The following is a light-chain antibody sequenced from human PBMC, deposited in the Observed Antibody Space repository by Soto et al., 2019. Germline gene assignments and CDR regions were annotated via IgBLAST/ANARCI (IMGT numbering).Light chain of an antibody. CDR1: QSISRF. V-gene: IGKV1-39*01. J-gene: IGKJ4*02. CDR3: QRSCRTPLT. CDR2: SAT. Sequence: DIQMTQSPSSLSSSVGDRVTITCRASQSISRFLNWYAQKPGKAPKLLIYSATSLQSGVPSRFSTSRSGTDFTLTISSLQPEDFGPYYCQRSCRTPLTVGGGTKVEIK.